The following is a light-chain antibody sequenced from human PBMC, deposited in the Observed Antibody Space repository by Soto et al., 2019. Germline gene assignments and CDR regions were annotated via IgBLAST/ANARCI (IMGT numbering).Light chain of an antibody. V-gene: IGLV1-40*01. CDR1: RSNIGAGYD. Sequence: QSVLTQPPSVSGAPGQRVTISCTGSRSNIGAGYDVHWYQQIPGAAPKLLIYGNSNRPSGVPDRFSGSKSGTSASLAITGLQAEDEADYYCQSYDASLSGDVVFGGGTKLTV. CDR3: QSYDASLSGDVV. CDR2: GNS. J-gene: IGLJ2*01.